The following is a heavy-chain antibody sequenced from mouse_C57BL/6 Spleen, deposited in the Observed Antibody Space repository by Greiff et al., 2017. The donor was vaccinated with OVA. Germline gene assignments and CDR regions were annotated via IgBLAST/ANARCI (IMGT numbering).Heavy chain of an antibody. CDR2: IYPGDGDT. CDR1: GYAFSSSW. Sequence: VQLQQSGPELVKPGASVKISCKASGYAFSSSWMNWVKQRPGKGLEWIGRIYPGDGDTNYNGKFKGKATLTADKSSSTAYMQLSSLTSEDSAVYFCARWDSSGYVSYAMDYWGQGTSVTVSS. CDR3: ARWDSSGYVSYAMDY. J-gene: IGHJ4*01. V-gene: IGHV1-82*01. D-gene: IGHD3-2*02.